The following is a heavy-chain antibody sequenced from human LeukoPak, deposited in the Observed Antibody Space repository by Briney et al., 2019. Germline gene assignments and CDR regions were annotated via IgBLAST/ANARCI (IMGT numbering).Heavy chain of an antibody. V-gene: IGHV1-8*02. CDR1: GGTFGSYA. CDR2: MSPNSGNT. J-gene: IGHJ4*02. Sequence: ASVKVPCKASGGTFGSYAINWVRQATGQGLEWMGWMSPNSGNTGYAQKFQGRITMTKSTSISTAYMELSDLESEDTAVYYCARTPPDYGIDYWGQGTLVTVSS. CDR3: ARTPPDYGIDY. D-gene: IGHD4-17*01.